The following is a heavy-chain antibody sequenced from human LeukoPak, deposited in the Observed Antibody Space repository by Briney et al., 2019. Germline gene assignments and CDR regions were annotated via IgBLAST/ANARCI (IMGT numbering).Heavy chain of an antibody. Sequence: GGSLSLSCAASGFPFSSYAMSWARQAPGKGLEWVPYISSSGSTIYYADSVRGRFTISRDNAKNSLYLQMNSLRAEDTAVYYCARDPSVSYYGSGSYLDYWGQGTLVTVSS. J-gene: IGHJ4*02. CDR3: ARDPSVSYYGSGSYLDY. D-gene: IGHD3-10*01. V-gene: IGHV3-48*03. CDR1: GFPFSSYA. CDR2: ISSSGSTI.